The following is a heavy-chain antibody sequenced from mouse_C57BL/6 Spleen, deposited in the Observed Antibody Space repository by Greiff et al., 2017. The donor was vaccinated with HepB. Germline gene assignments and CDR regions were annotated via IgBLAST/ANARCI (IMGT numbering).Heavy chain of an antibody. CDR1: GYTFTDYE. V-gene: IGHV1-15*01. CDR2: IDPETGGT. D-gene: IGHD1-1*01. J-gene: IGHJ1*03. CDR3: TRTRFITTVVGSRYFDV. Sequence: QVQLKESGAELVRPGASVTLSCKASGYTFTDYEMHWVKQTPVHGLEWIGAIDPETGGTAYNQKFKGKAILTADKSSSTAYMELRSLTSEDSAVYYCTRTRFITTVVGSRYFDVWGTGTTVTVSS.